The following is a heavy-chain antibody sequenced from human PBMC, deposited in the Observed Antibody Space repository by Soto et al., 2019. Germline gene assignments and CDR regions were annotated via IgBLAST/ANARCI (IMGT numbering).Heavy chain of an antibody. CDR1: GFTFGDYA. CDR2: IRSKAYGGTT. CDR3: TRGPDMVRGVITYCYGMDV. J-gene: IGHJ6*02. D-gene: IGHD3-10*01. Sequence: PGGSLRLSCTASGFTFGDYAMSWVRQAPGKGLEWVGFIRSKAYGGTTEYAASVKGRFTISRDDSKSIAYLQMNSLKTEDTAVYYCTRGPDMVRGVITYCYGMDVWGQGTTVTVSS. V-gene: IGHV3-49*04.